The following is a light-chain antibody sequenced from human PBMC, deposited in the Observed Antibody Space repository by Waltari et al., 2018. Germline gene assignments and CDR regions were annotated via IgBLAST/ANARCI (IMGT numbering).Light chain of an antibody. Sequence: EPVLTQSPGTLSLAPGEGATLSCRASQRVDSTFLVWYQQKPGQAPRLLLYGASRRATGIPERFSGSGSGTDFTLTISRLEPEDFATYYCQQSYSTPYTFGQGTKVEIK. CDR3: QQSYSTPYT. CDR1: QRVDSTF. J-gene: IGKJ2*01. V-gene: IGKV3-20*01. CDR2: GAS.